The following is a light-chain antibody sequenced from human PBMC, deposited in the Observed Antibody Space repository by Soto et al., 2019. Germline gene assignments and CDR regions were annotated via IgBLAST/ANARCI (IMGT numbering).Light chain of an antibody. CDR2: SGS. J-gene: IGKJ4*02. CDR1: RGIATY. CDR3: HYYKRFPLT. V-gene: IGKV1-27*01. Sequence: DIQMTQSPSSLSASVGDRVTITCRASRGIATYLGWYQQKPGGVHNLLIHSGSSLRSGVPSRFSGGGSGTTVTLTISGLLPEDVATYYGHYYKRFPLTCDGGTKV.